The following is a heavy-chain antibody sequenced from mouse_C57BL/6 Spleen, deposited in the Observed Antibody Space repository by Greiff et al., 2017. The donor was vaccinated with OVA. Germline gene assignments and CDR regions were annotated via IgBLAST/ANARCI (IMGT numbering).Heavy chain of an antibody. V-gene: IGHV3-6*01. Sequence: ESGPGLVKPSQSLSLTCSVTGYSITSGYYWNWIRQFPGNKLEWMGYISYDGSNNYNPSLKNRISITRDTSKNQFFLKLNSVTTEDTATYYCARDLEYFDYWGQGTTLTVSS. CDR3: ARDLEYFDY. CDR2: ISYDGSN. J-gene: IGHJ2*01. CDR1: GYSITSGYY.